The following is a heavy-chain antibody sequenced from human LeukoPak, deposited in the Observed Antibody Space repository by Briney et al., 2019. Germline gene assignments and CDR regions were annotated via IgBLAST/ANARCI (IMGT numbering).Heavy chain of an antibody. D-gene: IGHD3-9*01. V-gene: IGHV3-9*01. CDR2: ISWNSGSI. CDR3: AKGGGYFDWSDFDY. CDR1: GFTFDDYA. J-gene: IGHJ4*02. Sequence: GGSLRLSCAASGFTFDDYAMHWVRQAPGKGQEWVSGISWNSGSIGYADSVKGRFTISRDNAKNSLYLQMNSLRAEDTALYYCAKGGGYFDWSDFDYWGQGTLVTVSS.